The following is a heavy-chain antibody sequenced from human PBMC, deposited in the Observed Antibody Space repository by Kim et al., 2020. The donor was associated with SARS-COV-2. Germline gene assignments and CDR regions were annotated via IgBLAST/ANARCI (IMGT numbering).Heavy chain of an antibody. CDR3: ARGGGYCSSTSCYNYFDY. Sequence: GGSLRLSCAASGFTFSSYSMNWVRQAPGKGLEWVSSISSSSYIYYADSVKGRFTISRDNAKNSLYLQMNSLRAEDTAVYYCARGGGYCSSTSCYNYFDYWGQGTLVTVSS. J-gene: IGHJ4*02. D-gene: IGHD2-2*01. CDR2: ISSSSYI. V-gene: IGHV3-21*01. CDR1: GFTFSSYS.